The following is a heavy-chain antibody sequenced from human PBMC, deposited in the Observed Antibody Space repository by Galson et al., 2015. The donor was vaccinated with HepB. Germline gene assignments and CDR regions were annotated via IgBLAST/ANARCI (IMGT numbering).Heavy chain of an antibody. D-gene: IGHD5-12*01. CDR2: MKEDGSKK. CDR3: ARDDPGYGGYHL. V-gene: IGHV3-7*03. J-gene: IGHJ4*02. Sequence: SLRLSCAASGFPFRTYWMTWVRQAPGKGLEWVANMKEDGSKKYYVESAKGRCTISRDNAKNSLYLHMDSLRAEDTAVYYCARDDPGYGGYHLWGQGTLVTVSS. CDR1: GFPFRTYW.